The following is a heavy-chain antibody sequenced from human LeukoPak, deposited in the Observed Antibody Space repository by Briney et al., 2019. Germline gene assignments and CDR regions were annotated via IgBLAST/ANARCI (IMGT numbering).Heavy chain of an antibody. CDR1: GFTFSSYW. CDR2: IKQDGSEN. CDR3: ARDHPTGSFDY. D-gene: IGHD1-1*01. J-gene: IGHJ4*02. V-gene: IGHV3-7*01. Sequence: GGSLRLSCAASGFTFSSYWMSWVRQAPGKGLEWVANIKQDGSENYYVDSVKGRFTISRDNAKNSLYLQMNSPRAEDTAVYYCARDHPTGSFDYWGQGTLVTVSS.